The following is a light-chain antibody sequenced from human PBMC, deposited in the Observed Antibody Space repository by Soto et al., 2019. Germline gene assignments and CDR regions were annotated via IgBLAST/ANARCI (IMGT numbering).Light chain of an antibody. J-gene: IGLJ3*02. V-gene: IGLV1-40*01. CDR1: SSNIGAGYE. CDR3: QSYDSSLSASV. Sequence: QSVLAQAPSVSEASGQRVTISCTGSSSNIGAGYEVHWYQQLPGTAPKLLIYDNRHRPSGVPDRFSGSKSGTSASLAITGLQAEDEADYYCQSYDSSLSASVFGGGTKLTVL. CDR2: DNR.